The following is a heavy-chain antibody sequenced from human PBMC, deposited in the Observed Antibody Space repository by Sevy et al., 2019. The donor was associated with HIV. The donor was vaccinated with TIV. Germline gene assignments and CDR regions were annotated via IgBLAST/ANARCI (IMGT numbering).Heavy chain of an antibody. CDR1: GFTFSSYA. D-gene: IGHD6-13*01. J-gene: IGHJ6*02. CDR3: AREETAAYYYYGMDV. V-gene: IGHV3-30-3*01. CDR2: ISYDGSNK. Sequence: GGSLRLSCAASGFTFSSYAMHWVRQAPGKGLEWVAVISYDGSNKYYADSVKGRFTISRDNSKNTLYLQMNSLRAEDTAVYCCAREETAAYYYYGMDVWGQGTTVTVSS.